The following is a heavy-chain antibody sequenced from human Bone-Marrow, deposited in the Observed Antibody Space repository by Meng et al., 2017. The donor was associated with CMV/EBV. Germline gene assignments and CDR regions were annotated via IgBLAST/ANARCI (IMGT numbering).Heavy chain of an antibody. J-gene: IGHJ4*02. CDR2: INPNSGDT. Sequence: ASVKVSCKASGYTFTGYYMHWVRQAPGQGPEWMGRINPNSGDTNYAQKFLGRLTLSRDTSISTAYMELSRLTFDDTAVYYCARIHPGDYWGQGTLVTVSS. D-gene: IGHD3-10*01. CDR1: GYTFTGYY. CDR3: ARIHPGDY. V-gene: IGHV1-2*06.